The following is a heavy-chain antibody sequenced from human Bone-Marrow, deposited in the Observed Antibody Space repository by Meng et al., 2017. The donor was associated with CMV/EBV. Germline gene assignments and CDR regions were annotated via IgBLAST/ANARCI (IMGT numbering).Heavy chain of an antibody. J-gene: IGHJ4*02. CDR1: VFSFSSYG. CDR2: IWHDGSNK. V-gene: IGHV3-33*06. Sequence: GGSLRLSCAASVFSFSSYGMHWVRQAPGKGLEWVALIWHDGSNKYYADSVKGRFTISRDNSKNTLYLQMDSLRAEDTAVYYCAKDLRGLCSVDCFFVHWGQGTLVTVSS. D-gene: IGHD2-21*01. CDR3: AKDLRGLCSVDCFFVH.